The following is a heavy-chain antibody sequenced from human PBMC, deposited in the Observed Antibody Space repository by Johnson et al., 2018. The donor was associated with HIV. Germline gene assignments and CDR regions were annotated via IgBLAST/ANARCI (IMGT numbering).Heavy chain of an antibody. Sequence: MLLVESGGGLVQPGGSLRLSCSASGFSVSSNYMTWVRQAPGKGLEWVSVIYSGGNTYYADSVMGRFSIPRDNAKNSLYLQMSSLRAEDTALYYFARGVGGAGDDAFDIWGQGTMVTVSS. CDR1: GFSVSSNY. CDR3: ARGVGGAGDDAFDI. D-gene: IGHD1-26*01. V-gene: IGHV3-66*01. CDR2: IYSGGNT. J-gene: IGHJ3*02.